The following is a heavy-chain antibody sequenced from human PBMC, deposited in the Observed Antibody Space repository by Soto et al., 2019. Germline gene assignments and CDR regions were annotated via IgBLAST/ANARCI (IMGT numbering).Heavy chain of an antibody. CDR1: GFTFSSYG. D-gene: IGHD2-15*01. J-gene: IGHJ6*02. CDR3: AKLGYCSGGSCRPGMDV. V-gene: IGHV3-30*18. CDR2: ISYDGSNK. Sequence: GGSLRLSCAASGFTFSSYGMHWVRQAPGKGLEWVAVISYDGSNKYYADSVKGRFTISRDNSKNTLYLQMNSLRAEDTAVYYCAKLGYCSGGSCRPGMDVSGQGTTVTVSS.